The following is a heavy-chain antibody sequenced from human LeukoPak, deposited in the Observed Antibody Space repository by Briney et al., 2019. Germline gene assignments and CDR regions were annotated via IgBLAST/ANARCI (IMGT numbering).Heavy chain of an antibody. V-gene: IGHV4-59*01. CDR2: IYYSGST. CDR3: ARAGRDGYNFYY. D-gene: IGHD5-24*01. Sequence: SETLSLTRTVSGGSISSYYWSWIRQPPGKGLEWIGYIYYSGSTNYNPSLKSRVTISVDTSKNQFFLKLSSVTAADTAVYYCARAGRDGYNFYYWGQGTLVTVSS. CDR1: GGSISSYY. J-gene: IGHJ4*02.